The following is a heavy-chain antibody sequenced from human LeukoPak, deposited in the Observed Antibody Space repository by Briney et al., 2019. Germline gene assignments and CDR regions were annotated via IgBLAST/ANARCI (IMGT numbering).Heavy chain of an antibody. J-gene: IGHJ6*03. Sequence: GGSRRLSCAASGFAFSSYSMNWVRQAPGKGLEWVSYISSSSSTIYYADSVKGRFTISRDNAKNSLYLQMNSLRAEDTAVYYCARDHYYDSSGYYQYYYYMDVWGKGTTVTVSS. CDR3: ARDHYYDSSGYYQYYYYMDV. V-gene: IGHV3-48*04. CDR2: ISSSSSTI. D-gene: IGHD3-22*01. CDR1: GFAFSSYS.